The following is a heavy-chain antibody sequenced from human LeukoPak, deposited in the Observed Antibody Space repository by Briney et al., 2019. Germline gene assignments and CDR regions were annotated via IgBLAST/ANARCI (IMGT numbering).Heavy chain of an antibody. Sequence: GGSLRLSCAASGFTFSSYAVSWVRQAAGRWLGWVSCISGCVGSTYYAGSVKGWCIMSRDNPKKTLCLQMNSLRAEDTAVYYCAKPYYYGSRSYFNFDHWGQGTLDSVPS. V-gene: IGHV3-23*01. CDR1: GFTFSSYA. J-gene: IGHJ4*02. D-gene: IGHD3-10*01. CDR2: ISGCVGST. CDR3: AKPYYYGSRSYFNFDH.